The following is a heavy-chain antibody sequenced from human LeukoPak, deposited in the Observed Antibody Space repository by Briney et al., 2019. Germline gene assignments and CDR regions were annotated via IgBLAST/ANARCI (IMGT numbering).Heavy chain of an antibody. CDR3: ARDQKGLRRFDL. V-gene: IGHV1-69*13. CDR2: IIPIFGTA. J-gene: IGHJ2*01. CDR1: GGTFSSYA. Sequence: ASVKVSCKASGGTFSSYAISWVRQAPGQGLEWMGGIIPIFGTANYAQKFQGRVTITADESTSTAYMELSSLRSEDTAVYYCARDQKGLRRFDLWGRGTLVTVSS. D-gene: IGHD4-17*01.